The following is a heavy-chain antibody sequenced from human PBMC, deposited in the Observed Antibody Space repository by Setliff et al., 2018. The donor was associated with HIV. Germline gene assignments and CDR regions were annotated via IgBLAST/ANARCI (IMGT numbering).Heavy chain of an antibody. CDR2: ILSTGERT. Sequence: GGSLRLSCAASGFTFSNYAMSWVRQAPGEGLEWVSAILSTGERTFYADSVKGRFTTSRDNSKNTVYLQMNSLRAEGTAEYYCAKELAASGLGYFDSWGRGILVTVSS. CDR1: GFTFSNYA. V-gene: IGHV3-23*01. J-gene: IGHJ4*02. CDR3: AKELAASGLGYFDS. D-gene: IGHD3-22*01.